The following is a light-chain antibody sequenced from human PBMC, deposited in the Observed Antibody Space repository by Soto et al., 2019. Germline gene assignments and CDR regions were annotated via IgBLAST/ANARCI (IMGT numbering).Light chain of an antibody. V-gene: IGKV1-5*03. CDR2: KAS. CDR3: QHWHGFSWT. CDR1: QSINDW. Sequence: DIQMTQSPSTLSASVGDRVTITCRASQSINDWVAWYQQKPGRAPKFLIYKASNLESGVPSRFSGSGSRTDFTLPISSLQPDDFATYYCQHWHGFSWTFGQGTKVEIK. J-gene: IGKJ1*01.